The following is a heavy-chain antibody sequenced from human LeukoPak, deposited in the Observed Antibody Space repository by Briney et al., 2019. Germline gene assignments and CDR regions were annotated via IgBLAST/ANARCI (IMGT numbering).Heavy chain of an antibody. V-gene: IGHV3-48*03. CDR3: ARIPDYYYYYMDV. Sequence: PGGSLRLSCAASGFTFSSYEMNWVRQAPGKGLEWVSYISSSGSTIYYADSVKGRFTISRDNAKNSLYLQMNSLRAEDTAVYYCARIPDYYYYYMDVWGKGTTVTVSS. CDR1: GFTFSSYE. CDR2: ISSSGSTI. J-gene: IGHJ6*03.